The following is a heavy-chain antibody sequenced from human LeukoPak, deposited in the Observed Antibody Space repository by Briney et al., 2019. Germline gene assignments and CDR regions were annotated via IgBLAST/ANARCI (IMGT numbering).Heavy chain of an antibody. CDR3: ANKPAGFDP. D-gene: IGHD1-14*01. J-gene: IGHJ5*02. Sequence: QTGGSLRLSCTSSGFTFSSDAMTWVRQAPGKGLEWVSSISGSGDGTYYADSVRGRFTISRDNSKNTLYPQMNSLRAEDTAVYYCANKPAGFDPWGQGTLVTVSS. CDR2: ISGSGDGT. V-gene: IGHV3-23*01. CDR1: GFTFSSDA.